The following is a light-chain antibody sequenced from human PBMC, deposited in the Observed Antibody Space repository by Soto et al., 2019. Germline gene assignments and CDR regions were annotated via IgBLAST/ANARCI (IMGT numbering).Light chain of an antibody. CDR2: TND. J-gene: IGLJ1*01. Sequence: QSVLTQPASASGTPGQRVAISCSGGSSNIGSNTVNWFQQVPGTAPKLLIHTNDQRPSGVPARFSGSKSVTSASLAISWLQSEDEADYYCAAWDDSLNGYVFGTGTKATVL. CDR1: SSNIGSNT. V-gene: IGLV1-44*01. CDR3: AAWDDSLNGYV.